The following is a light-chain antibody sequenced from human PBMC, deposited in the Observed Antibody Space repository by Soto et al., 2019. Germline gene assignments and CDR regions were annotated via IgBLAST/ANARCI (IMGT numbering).Light chain of an antibody. CDR3: QQSSSPPPHT. CDR2: AAS. Sequence: DIQMTQSPSSLSASVGDRVTITCRASQSISTYLNWYQQKPGKAPKLLIYAASSLQSGVPSRFSASGSGTDFTLTISSLQPEDFATYYCQQSSSPPPHTFGQGTKLEIK. J-gene: IGKJ2*01. V-gene: IGKV1-39*01. CDR1: QSISTY.